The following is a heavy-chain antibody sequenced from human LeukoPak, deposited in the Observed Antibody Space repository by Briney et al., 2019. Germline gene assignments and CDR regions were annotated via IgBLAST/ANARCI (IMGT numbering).Heavy chain of an antibody. Sequence: SETLSLTCAVYGGSFSGYYWSWIRQPPGKGLEWIGEINHSGSTNYNPSLKSRVTISVDTSRNQFSLKLSSVTAADTAVYYCARGKQWLVLYYGMDVWGQGTTVTVSS. CDR1: GGSFSGYY. CDR3: ARGKQWLVLYYGMDV. D-gene: IGHD6-19*01. CDR2: INHSGST. J-gene: IGHJ6*02. V-gene: IGHV4-34*01.